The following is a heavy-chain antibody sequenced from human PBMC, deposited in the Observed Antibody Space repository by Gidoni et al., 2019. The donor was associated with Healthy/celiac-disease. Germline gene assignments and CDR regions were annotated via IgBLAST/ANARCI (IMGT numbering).Heavy chain of an antibody. D-gene: IGHD1-26*01. CDR3: ARPQGGGATEAFDI. Sequence: SCAASGFTFSSYSMNWVRQAPGTGLEWVSSISSRSSYVYYADSVKGRFTISRDNANNSLYLQMSSLRAEDTAVYYCARPQGGGATEAFDIWGQGTMVTVSS. V-gene: IGHV3-21*01. J-gene: IGHJ3*02. CDR2: ISSRSSYV. CDR1: GFTFSSYS.